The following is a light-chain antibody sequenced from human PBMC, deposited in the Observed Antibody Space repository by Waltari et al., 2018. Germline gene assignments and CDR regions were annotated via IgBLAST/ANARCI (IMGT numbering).Light chain of an antibody. J-gene: IGLJ2*01. CDR1: SSNIGSNT. CDR2: SNN. V-gene: IGLV1-44*01. Sequence: QSVLTQPPSASGPPGQRVTLSCSGSSSNIGSNTVNWYQQLPGTAPKLLMYSNNQRPSGVSHLVSVSKSWTSASLAISGLQSEDEADYYCAAWDDSLNVHVVFGGGTKLTVL. CDR3: AAWDDSLNVHVV.